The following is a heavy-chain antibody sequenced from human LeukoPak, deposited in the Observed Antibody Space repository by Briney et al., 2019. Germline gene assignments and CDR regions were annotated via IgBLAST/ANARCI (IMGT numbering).Heavy chain of an antibody. CDR1: GGSFSGYY. CDR2: INHSGST. J-gene: IGHJ5*02. D-gene: IGHD6-13*01. Sequence: SETLSLTCAVYGGSFSGYYWSWIRQPPGKGLEWIGEINHSGSTNYNPSLKSRVTISVDTSKNQFSLKLSSVTAADTAVYYCARDAREPYSSIGHRFDPWGQGTLVTVSS. V-gene: IGHV4-34*01. CDR3: ARDAREPYSSIGHRFDP.